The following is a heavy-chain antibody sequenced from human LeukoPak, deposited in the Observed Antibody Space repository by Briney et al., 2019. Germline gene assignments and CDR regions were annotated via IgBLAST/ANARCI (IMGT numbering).Heavy chain of an antibody. V-gene: IGHV4-39*01. D-gene: IGHD6-6*01. CDR1: GGSISSSSYY. J-gene: IGHJ5*02. CDR2: SYYSGST. CDR3: ARRVAAPSGGWFDP. Sequence: PSETLSLTCTVSGGSISSSSYYWGWIRQPPGKGLEWIGSSYYSGSTYYNPSLKSRVTISVDTSKNQFSLMISSVTAADAAVYYXARRVAAPSGGWFDPWGQGTLVTVSS.